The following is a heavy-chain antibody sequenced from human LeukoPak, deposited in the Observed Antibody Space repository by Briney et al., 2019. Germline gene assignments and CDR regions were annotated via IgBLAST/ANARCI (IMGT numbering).Heavy chain of an antibody. D-gene: IGHD1-7*01. CDR2: INPNSDGT. V-gene: IGHV1-2*02. CDR3: ARVPKAYWNYVGGGYYFDY. Sequence: ASVKVSFKASGYTFTGHYIHWVRQAPEQGLEWLGWINPNSDGTNYAQKFQGRVTMTRDTSISTVYIDLSRLRSDETAVYYCARVPKAYWNYVGGGYYFDYWGQGTLVTVSS. J-gene: IGHJ4*02. CDR1: GYTFTGHY.